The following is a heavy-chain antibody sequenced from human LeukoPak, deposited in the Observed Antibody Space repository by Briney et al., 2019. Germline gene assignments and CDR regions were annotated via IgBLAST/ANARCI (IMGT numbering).Heavy chain of an antibody. CDR1: GFTFNSYS. J-gene: IGHJ4*02. Sequence: LAGGSLRLSCAASGFTFNSYSMNWVRQAPGKGLEWVSYISSSSAIYYADSVKGRFTISRDNAKTSLYLLMNSLRAEDTAVYYCARGPYDFWSAHEYYFDYWGQGTLVTVSS. CDR3: ARGPYDFWSAHEYYFDY. V-gene: IGHV3-48*01. CDR2: ISSSSAI. D-gene: IGHD3-3*01.